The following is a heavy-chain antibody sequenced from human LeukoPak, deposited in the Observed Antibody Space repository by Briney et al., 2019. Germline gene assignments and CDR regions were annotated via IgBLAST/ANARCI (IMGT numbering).Heavy chain of an antibody. CDR3: ARGSFFWSGYNWFDP. CDR2: IYYSGST. V-gene: IGHV4-59*12. Sequence: SETLSLTCTASGGSISSYYWSWIRQPPGKGLEWIGYIYYSGSTNYNPSLKSRVTISVDTSKNQFSLKLSSVTAADTAVYYCARGSFFWSGYNWFDPWGQGTLVTVSS. J-gene: IGHJ5*02. CDR1: GGSISSYY. D-gene: IGHD3-3*01.